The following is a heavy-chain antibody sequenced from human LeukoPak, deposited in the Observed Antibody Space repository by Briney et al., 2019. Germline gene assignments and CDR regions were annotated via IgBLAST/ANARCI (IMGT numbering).Heavy chain of an antibody. D-gene: IGHD1-26*01. Sequence: PGGSLRLSCAASGFTFSSYSMNWVRQAPGKGLEWVSSITTSSTYIYYADSVKGRFTISRDNAKNSLYLQMNSLRAEDTAVYFCARDPYSGSYGPYYYYFMDVWGKGTTVTISS. J-gene: IGHJ6*03. V-gene: IGHV3-21*01. CDR1: GFTFSSYS. CDR2: ITTSSTYI. CDR3: ARDPYSGSYGPYYYYFMDV.